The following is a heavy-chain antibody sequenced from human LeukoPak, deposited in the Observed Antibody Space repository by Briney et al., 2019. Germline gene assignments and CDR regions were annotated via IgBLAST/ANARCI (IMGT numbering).Heavy chain of an antibody. D-gene: IGHD3-3*01. CDR2: TYHRSKWYN. CDR3: ARDRGYYDFWSGYDY. CDR1: GDSVSSNSAA. Sequence: QTLSLTSVISGDSVSSNSAAWNWIRQSPSRGLEWLGRTYHRSKWYNDYAVSVKSRITINPDTSKNQFSLQLNSVTPEDTAVYYCARDRGYYDFWSGYDYWGQGTLVTVSS. J-gene: IGHJ4*02. V-gene: IGHV6-1*01.